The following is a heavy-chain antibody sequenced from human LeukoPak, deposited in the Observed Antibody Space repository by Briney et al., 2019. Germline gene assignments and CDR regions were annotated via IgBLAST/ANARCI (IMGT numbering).Heavy chain of an antibody. V-gene: IGHV4-59*01. D-gene: IGHD3-3*01. J-gene: IGHJ5*02. CDR1: GGSISSYY. CDR3: ARVRYYDFWSGYSSAINWFDP. Sequence: PSETLSLTCTVSGGSISSYYWSWIRQPPGKGLESIGYIYYSGSTNYNPSLKSRVIISVDTSKNQFSLQLSSVTAADTAVYYCARVRYYDFWSGYSSAINWFDPWGQGTLVTVSS. CDR2: IYYSGST.